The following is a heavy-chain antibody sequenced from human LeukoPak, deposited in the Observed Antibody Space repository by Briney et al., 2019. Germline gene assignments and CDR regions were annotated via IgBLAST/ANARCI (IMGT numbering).Heavy chain of an antibody. V-gene: IGHV1-69*13. D-gene: IGHD2-2*01. CDR2: IIPIFGTA. J-gene: IGHJ4*02. CDR3: ARGGIVVVPAATPVPFDY. CDR1: GGTFSSYA. Sequence: SVKVSCKASGGTFSSYAISWVRQAPGQGLEWMGGIIPIFGTANYAQKFQGRVTITADESTSTAYMELSSLRSEDTAVYYCARGGIVVVPAATPVPFDYWGQGTLVTVSS.